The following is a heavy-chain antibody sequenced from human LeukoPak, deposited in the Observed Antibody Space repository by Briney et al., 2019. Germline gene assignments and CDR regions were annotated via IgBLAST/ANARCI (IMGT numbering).Heavy chain of an antibody. J-gene: IGHJ4*02. CDR2: IGSTSI. D-gene: IGHD2-2*01. CDR1: VFSTSTYS. V-gene: IGHV3-48*01. CDR3: ARDGPPAGAGDFDY. Sequence: GGSLRLSCAASVFSTSTYSMGWVRQAPGKGLEWVSYIGSTSIYADSVKGRFTISRDNAKNSLYLQMNSLRAENTAVYYCARDGPPAGAGDFDYWGQGTPVTVSS.